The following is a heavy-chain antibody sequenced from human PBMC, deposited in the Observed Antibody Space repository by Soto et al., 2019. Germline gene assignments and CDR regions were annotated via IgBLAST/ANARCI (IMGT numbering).Heavy chain of an antibody. J-gene: IGHJ3*02. CDR2: IYHSGST. V-gene: IGHV4-4*02. D-gene: IGHD1-26*01. Sequence: PSETLSLTCAVSGGSISSSNWWSWVRQPPGKGLEWIGEIYHSGSTNYNPSLKSRVTISVDKAKNQFSLKLSSVTAADTAVYYCARLNSGNYYEAFDIWGQGTMVTVSS. CDR1: GGSISSSNW. CDR3: ARLNSGNYYEAFDI.